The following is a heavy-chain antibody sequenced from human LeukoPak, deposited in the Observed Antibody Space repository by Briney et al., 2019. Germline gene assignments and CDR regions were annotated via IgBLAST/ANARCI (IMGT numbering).Heavy chain of an antibody. D-gene: IGHD5-18*01. CDR1: GFTFSSYA. J-gene: IGHJ4*02. Sequence: PGGSLRLSCAASGFTFSSYAMHWVRQAPGKGLEWVAVISYDGSNKYYADSVKGRFTISRDNSKNTLYLQMNSPRAEDTAVYYCARTRGYSYGHSSEAYYFDYWGQGTLVTVSS. CDR3: ARTRGYSYGHSSEAYYFDY. CDR2: ISYDGSNK. V-gene: IGHV3-30-3*01.